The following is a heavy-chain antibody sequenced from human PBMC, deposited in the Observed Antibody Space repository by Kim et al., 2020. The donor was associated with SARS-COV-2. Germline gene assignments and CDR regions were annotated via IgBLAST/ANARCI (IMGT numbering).Heavy chain of an antibody. CDR3: AREAFGPNPPPYDILTGYHYYYYGMDV. CDR1: GYTFTGYY. CDR2: INPNSGGT. J-gene: IGHJ6*02. D-gene: IGHD3-9*01. V-gene: IGHV1-2*02. Sequence: ASVKVSCKASGYTFTGYYMHWVRQAPGQGLEWMGWINPNSGGTKYAEKFQGRVTMTRDTSISTAYMDLSRVRSDDTAVYYCAREAFGPNPPPYDILTGYHYYYYGMDVWGQGTTVTVSS.